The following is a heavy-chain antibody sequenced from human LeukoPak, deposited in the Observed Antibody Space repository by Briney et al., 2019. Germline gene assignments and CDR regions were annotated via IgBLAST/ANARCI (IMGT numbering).Heavy chain of an antibody. V-gene: IGHV3-23*01. CDR1: GSTFSSYA. Sequence: GGSLRLSCAASGSTFSSYAMSWVRQAPGKGLEWVSSISGSGDSTYSADSVKGRFTISRDNSKNTLYLQMNSLRAEDTAVYYCAKDPAAAGTAEYFQHWGQGTLVTVSS. CDR3: AKDPAAAGTAEYFQH. J-gene: IGHJ1*01. D-gene: IGHD6-13*01. CDR2: ISGSGDST.